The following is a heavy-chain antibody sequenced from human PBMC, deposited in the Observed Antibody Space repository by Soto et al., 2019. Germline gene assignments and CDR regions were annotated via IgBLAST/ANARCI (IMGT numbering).Heavy chain of an antibody. Sequence: SETLSLTCTVSGGSISSYYWSWIRQPPGKGLEWIAYTYYSGSTNYNPSLKSRVTISVDKSKNQFSLNLNSVTAADTAVYYCARVYSGSYSDDWGQGTLVTVSS. J-gene: IGHJ4*02. D-gene: IGHD1-26*01. CDR2: TYYSGST. CDR1: GGSISSYY. V-gene: IGHV4-59*12. CDR3: ARVYSGSYSDD.